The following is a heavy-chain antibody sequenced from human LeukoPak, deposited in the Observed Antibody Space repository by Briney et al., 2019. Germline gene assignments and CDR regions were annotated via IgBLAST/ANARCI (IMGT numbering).Heavy chain of an antibody. V-gene: IGHV3-33*01. J-gene: IGHJ6*02. D-gene: IGHD6-19*01. CDR2: IWYDGSSK. Sequence: GGSLRLSCAASGFTFSSFGMHWVRQAPGKGLEWVGVIWYDGSSKYYVDSVKGRFTISRDNSKNTLYLQMNSLRAEDTAVYYCARGKEQSKRDYYYGTDVWGQGTTVTVSS. CDR3: ARGKEQSKRDYYYGTDV. CDR1: GFTFSSFG.